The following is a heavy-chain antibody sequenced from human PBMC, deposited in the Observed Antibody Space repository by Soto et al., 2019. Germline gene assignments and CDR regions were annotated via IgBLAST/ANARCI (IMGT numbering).Heavy chain of an antibody. CDR2: IYPSVSS. CDR1: GFAISRGYY. Sequence: SLTCSVSGFAISRGYYWSWVRQPPGKGLEWIGSIYPSVSSYHNPSLATRLRLSIDTSKNQFTLNLTSVTAADMALYFCAREKVGTTFFDNWGQGIQVTVSS. CDR3: AREKVGTTFFDN. D-gene: IGHD1-1*01. V-gene: IGHV4-38-2*02. J-gene: IGHJ4*02.